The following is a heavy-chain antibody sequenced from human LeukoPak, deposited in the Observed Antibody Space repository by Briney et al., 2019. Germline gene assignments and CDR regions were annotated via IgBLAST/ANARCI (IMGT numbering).Heavy chain of an antibody. CDR2: IYYSGST. V-gene: IGHV4-59*08. CDR3: ARLGGLPGYYFGY. CDR1: GGSISGNF. D-gene: IGHD3-10*01. J-gene: IGHJ4*02. Sequence: SETLSLTCTVSGGSISGNFWSWIRQPPGKGLEYIGYIYYSGSTYYNPSLKSRVTMSVDTSKNQFSLRLSSVTAADTAVYYCARLGGLPGYYFGYWGQGTLVAVSS.